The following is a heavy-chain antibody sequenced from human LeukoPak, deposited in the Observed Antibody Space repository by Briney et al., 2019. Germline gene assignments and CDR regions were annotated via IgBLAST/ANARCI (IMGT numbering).Heavy chain of an antibody. D-gene: IGHD2-2*01. V-gene: IGHV4-34*01. CDR2: INHSGST. CDR1: GGSFSGYY. J-gene: IGHJ4*02. CDR3: ARGSGSWDIVVVPADPALDY. Sequence: PSETLSLTCAVYGGSFSGYYWSWIRRPPGKGLEWIGEINHSGSTNYNPSLKSQVTISVDTSKNQFSLKLSSVTAADTAVYYCARGSGSWDIVVVPADPALDYWGQGTLVTVSS.